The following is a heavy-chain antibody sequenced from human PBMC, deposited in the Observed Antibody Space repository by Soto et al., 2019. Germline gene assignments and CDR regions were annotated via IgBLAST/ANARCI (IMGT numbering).Heavy chain of an antibody. CDR2: TYYRSKWYN. J-gene: IGHJ5*02. CDR1: GDSVSSNSAT. Sequence: SQTLSLTCAISGDSVSSNSATWNWIRQSPSRGLEWLGRTYYRSKWYNDYAVSVKSRITIKPDTSKNQFSLQLSSMTPEDTAVYYCARKSIGTGGWFAPWGQGTLVTVSS. CDR3: ARKSIGTGGWFAP. V-gene: IGHV6-1*01. D-gene: IGHD1-1*01.